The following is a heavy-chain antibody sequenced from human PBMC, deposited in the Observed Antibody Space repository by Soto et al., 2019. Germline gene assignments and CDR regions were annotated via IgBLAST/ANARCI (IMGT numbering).Heavy chain of an antibody. D-gene: IGHD3-3*01. J-gene: IGHJ1*01. CDR1: GGSFSGYY. Sequence: SETLSLTCAVYGGSFSGYYWSWIRQPPGKGLEWIGEINHSGSTNYNPSLKSRVTISVDTSKNQFSLKLSSVTAADTAVYYRARGPGWSDEYFQDWGQGTMVTVSS. CDR2: INHSGST. V-gene: IGHV4-34*01. CDR3: ARGPGWSDEYFQD.